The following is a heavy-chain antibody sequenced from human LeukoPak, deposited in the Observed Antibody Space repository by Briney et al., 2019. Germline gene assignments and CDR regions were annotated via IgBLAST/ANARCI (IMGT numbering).Heavy chain of an antibody. J-gene: IGHJ4*02. CDR3: ATRIAARLIDY. CDR2: ISGSGCST. Sequence: GGSLRLSCGASGFTFSSYPMGWVRQAPGKGLEWVSAISGSGCSTYYADSVKGRFTISRDNSKNTLYLQMNSLRAEDTAVYYCATRIAARLIDYWGQGTLVTVSS. V-gene: IGHV3-23*01. CDR1: GFTFSSYP. D-gene: IGHD6-6*01.